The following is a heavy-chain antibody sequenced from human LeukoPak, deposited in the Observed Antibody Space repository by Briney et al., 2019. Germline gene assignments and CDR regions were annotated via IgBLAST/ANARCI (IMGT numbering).Heavy chain of an antibody. CDR3: ATIVFTMVRGVIIHDY. CDR2: LDPEDGET. Sequence: ASVKVSCKVSGYTLTELSMHWVRQAPGKGLEWMGGLDPEDGETIYAQKFQGRVTMTEDTSTDTAYMELSSLRSEDTAVYYCATIVFTMVRGVIIHDYWGQGTLVTVSS. J-gene: IGHJ4*02. V-gene: IGHV1-24*01. CDR1: GYTLTELS. D-gene: IGHD3-10*01.